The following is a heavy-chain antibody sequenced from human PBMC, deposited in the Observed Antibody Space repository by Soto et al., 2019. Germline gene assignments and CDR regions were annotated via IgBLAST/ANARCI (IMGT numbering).Heavy chain of an antibody. Sequence: ASVKVSCKASGYTFTSYDINWVRQATGQGLEWMGWMNPNSGNTGYAQRFQGRVTMTRNTSISTAYMELSSLRSEDTAVYYCASRIFGVYYGSGSYYIGYYYYYMDVWGKGTTVTVSS. CDR3: ASRIFGVYYGSGSYYIGYYYYYMDV. J-gene: IGHJ6*03. CDR1: GYTFTSYD. D-gene: IGHD3-10*01. CDR2: MNPNSGNT. V-gene: IGHV1-8*01.